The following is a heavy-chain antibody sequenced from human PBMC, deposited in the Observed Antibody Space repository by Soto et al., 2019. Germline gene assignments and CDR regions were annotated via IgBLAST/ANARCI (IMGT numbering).Heavy chain of an antibody. CDR2: ISSSSSVI. D-gene: IGHD2-15*01. V-gene: IGHV3-48*01. CDR3: AKGRDFYCSGGSCYAENSSDP. CDR1: GFILSDCA. Sequence: GGSLRLSCATSGFILSDCAMNWVRQAPGKGLEWVSYISSSSSVIDYADSVKGRFTVSRDNAKNSLYLQMNSLRAEDTALYYCAKGRDFYCSGGSCYAENSSDPWGQGTLVTVSS. J-gene: IGHJ5*02.